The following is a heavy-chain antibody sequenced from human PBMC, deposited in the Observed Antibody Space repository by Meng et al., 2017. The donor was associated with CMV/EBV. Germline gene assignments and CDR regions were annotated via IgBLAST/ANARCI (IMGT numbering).Heavy chain of an antibody. J-gene: IGHJ3*02. Sequence: ASVKVSCKASGYTFTSFDINWVGQAPGQGLEWMGWLNTNGGNTGFAQKFQGRVTITGDTSIRTAYMELSSLTSHDTAVYYCARGGGVVGAFDIWGRGTMVTVSS. CDR3: ARGGGVVGAFDI. CDR1: GYTFTSFD. V-gene: IGHV1-8*01. D-gene: IGHD3-22*01. CDR2: LNTNGGNT.